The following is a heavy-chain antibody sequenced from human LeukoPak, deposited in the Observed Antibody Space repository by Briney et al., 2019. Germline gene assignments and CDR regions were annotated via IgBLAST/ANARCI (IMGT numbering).Heavy chain of an antibody. Sequence: GASVKVSCKASGYTFTGYFIHGGRQAPGQGVEWMGWINPNSDATNYAQKFQGRVTMTRDTSISTAYMEVSRLRSGDTPVYSCARAYFSVPSAYHYFFDYPGQGALVTVSS. V-gene: IGHV1-2*02. CDR2: INPNSDAT. D-gene: IGHD3-10*02. CDR3: ARAYFSVPSAYHYFFDY. CDR1: GYTFTGYF. J-gene: IGHJ4*02.